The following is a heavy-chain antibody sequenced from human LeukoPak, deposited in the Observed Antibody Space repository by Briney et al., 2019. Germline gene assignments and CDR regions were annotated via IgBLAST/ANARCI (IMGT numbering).Heavy chain of an antibody. J-gene: IGHJ4*02. D-gene: IGHD1-26*01. CDR3: AREGVSGATANHYAY. CDR2: INQDGSAK. V-gene: IGHV3-7*01. Sequence: AGGSLRLSCAATGFTFSTYWMSWVRQVPGKGLEWVANINQDGSAKYYVDSVKGRFTISRDNAKNSLYLQMNSLRAEDTGVYYCAREGVSGATANHYAYWGQGALVTVSS. CDR1: GFTFSTYW.